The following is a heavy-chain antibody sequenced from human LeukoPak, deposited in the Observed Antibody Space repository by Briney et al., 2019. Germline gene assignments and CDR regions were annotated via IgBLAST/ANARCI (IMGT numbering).Heavy chain of an antibody. V-gene: IGHV3-11*01. CDR2: ISSSGSTI. Sequence: GGSLRLSCAVSGFSFSIYWMSWVRQAPGKGLEWVSYISSSGSTIYYADSVKGRFTISRDNAKNSLYLQMNSLRAEDTAVYYCARVRGIVVVPAEYYFDYWGQGTLVTVSS. CDR3: ARVRGIVVVPAEYYFDY. J-gene: IGHJ4*02. D-gene: IGHD2-2*01. CDR1: GFSFSIYW.